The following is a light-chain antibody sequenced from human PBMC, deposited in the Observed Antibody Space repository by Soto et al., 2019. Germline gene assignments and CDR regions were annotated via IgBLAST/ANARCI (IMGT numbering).Light chain of an antibody. CDR2: GAS. CDR3: QHYTNWPLT. J-gene: IGKJ4*01. V-gene: IGKV3-15*01. Sequence: EIVMTQSPATLSVSPGERATLSCRASHSVSSRLAWYQQKPGQAPRLLIYGASTRATGLPARFSGSGSGTEFPLTISSLQSEDVAVYYCQHYTNWPLTFGGGTKVEIK. CDR1: HSVSSR.